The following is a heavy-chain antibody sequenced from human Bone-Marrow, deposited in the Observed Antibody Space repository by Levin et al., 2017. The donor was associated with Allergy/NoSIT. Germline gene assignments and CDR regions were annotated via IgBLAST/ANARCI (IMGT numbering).Heavy chain of an antibody. J-gene: IGHJ4*02. CDR2: IYCDDDK. D-gene: IGHD3-22*01. CDR1: GFSLSTSGVG. V-gene: IGHV2-5*02. CDR3: AHTDSSGYHRARTFDY. Sequence: SGPTLVKPTQTLTLTCTFSGFSLSTSGVGVGWIRQPPGKALEWLALIYCDDDKRYSTSLKSRLTITKDTSKNQVVLTMTNIEPVDTATYYCAHTDSSGYHRARTFDYWGQGTLVTVSS.